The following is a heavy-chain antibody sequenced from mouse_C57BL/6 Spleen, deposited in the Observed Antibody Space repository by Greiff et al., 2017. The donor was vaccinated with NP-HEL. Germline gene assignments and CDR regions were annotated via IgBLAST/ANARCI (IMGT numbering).Heavy chain of an antibody. CDR1: GYTFTSYW. CDR2: IYPGSGST. CDR3: ARAHDGYPYYAMDY. D-gene: IGHD2-3*01. Sequence: VQLQQPGAELVKPGASVKMSCKASGYTFTSYWITWVKQRPGQGLEWIGDIYPGSGSTNYNEKFKSKATLTVDTSSSTAYMQLSSLTSEDSAVYYCARAHDGYPYYAMDYWGQGTSVTVSS. J-gene: IGHJ4*01. V-gene: IGHV1-55*01.